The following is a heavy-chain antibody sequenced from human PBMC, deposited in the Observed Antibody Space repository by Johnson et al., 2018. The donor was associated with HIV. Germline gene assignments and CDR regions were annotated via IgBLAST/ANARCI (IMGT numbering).Heavy chain of an antibody. CDR2: ISYDGSTK. J-gene: IGHJ3*02. V-gene: IGHV3-30*04. Sequence: QVQLVESGGGVVQPGRSLRLSCTASGFTFSSYAMHWVRQAPGKGLEWVTVISYDGSTKYYADSVKGRFTISRDNSKNTLYLQMNSLRAEDTAVYYCAKGGLWFGESIDAFDIWGQGTMVTVSS. CDR1: GFTFSSYA. CDR3: AKGGLWFGESIDAFDI. D-gene: IGHD3-10*01.